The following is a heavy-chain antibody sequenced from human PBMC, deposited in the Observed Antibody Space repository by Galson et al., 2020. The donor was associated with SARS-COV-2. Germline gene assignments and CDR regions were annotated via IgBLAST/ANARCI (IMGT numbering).Heavy chain of an antibody. J-gene: IGHJ6*02. D-gene: IGHD3-9*01. CDR2: IDWDDDK. CDR1: GFSLSTSGMC. V-gene: IGHV2-70*01. Sequence: SGPTLVKPTQTLTLTCTFSGFSLSTSGMCVSWIRQPPGKALEWLALIDWDDDKYYSTSLKTRLTISKDTSKNQVVLTMTNMDPVDTATYYCARTVRYFDWFTKRYYYYGIDVWGQGTTVTVSS. CDR3: ARTVRYFDWFTKRYYYYGIDV.